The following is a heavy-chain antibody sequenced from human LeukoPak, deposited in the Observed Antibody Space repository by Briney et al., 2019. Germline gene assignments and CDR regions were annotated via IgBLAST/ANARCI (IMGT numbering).Heavy chain of an antibody. CDR3: ASGGVVINFDF. CDR1: GFTFNNAW. J-gene: IGHJ4*02. CDR2: ISNDGSNK. V-gene: IGHV3-30*03. D-gene: IGHD3-22*01. Sequence: GGSLRLSCAASGFTFNNAWMSWVRQAPGKGPEWVAVISNDGSNKDYADSVKGRFTISRDNSKNTLYLQMNTLRAEDTAVYYCASGGVVINFDFWGQGTLVTVSS.